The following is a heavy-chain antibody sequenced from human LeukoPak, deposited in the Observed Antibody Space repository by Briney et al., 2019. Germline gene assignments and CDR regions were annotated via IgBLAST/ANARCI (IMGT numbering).Heavy chain of an antibody. J-gene: IGHJ4*02. Sequence: GESLQISCQGSGYSFTSYWIGWVRPMPGKGLEWMGIIYPGDSDTRYSPSFQGQVTISADKSISTAYLQWSSLKASDTAMYYCARPYYYDSSGPGDWGQGTLVTVSS. D-gene: IGHD3-22*01. V-gene: IGHV5-51*01. CDR1: GYSFTSYW. CDR3: ARPYYYDSSGPGD. CDR2: IYPGDSDT.